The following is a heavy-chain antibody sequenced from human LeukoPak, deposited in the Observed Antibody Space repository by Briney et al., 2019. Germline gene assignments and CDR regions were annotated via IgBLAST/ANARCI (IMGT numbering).Heavy chain of an antibody. D-gene: IGHD1-26*01. CDR1: GGSISSSY. V-gene: IGHV4-59*01. CDR3: ARAEWELPYFDY. CDR2: IYYSGST. J-gene: IGHJ4*02. Sequence: SETLSLTCTVSGGSISSSYWSWIRQPPGKGLEWIGYIYYSGSTNYNPSLKSRVTISVDTSKNQFSLKLSSVTAADTAVYYCARAEWELPYFDYWGQGTLVTVSS.